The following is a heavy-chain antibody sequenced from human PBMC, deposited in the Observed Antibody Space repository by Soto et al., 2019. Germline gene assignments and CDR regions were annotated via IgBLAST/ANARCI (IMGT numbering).Heavy chain of an antibody. D-gene: IGHD6-19*01. Sequence: SVKVSCKASGGSFSTLGINWVRQAPGQGLEWMGGIIPLFGKARYAETSQGRVTITADTSTGTAYMEVSSLRSDDTAVFYCATAHNSGWYFFDYCGQGTLVTAPQ. CDR2: IIPLFGKA. V-gene: IGHV1-69*06. J-gene: IGHJ4*02. CDR1: GGSFSTLG. CDR3: ATAHNSGWYFFDY.